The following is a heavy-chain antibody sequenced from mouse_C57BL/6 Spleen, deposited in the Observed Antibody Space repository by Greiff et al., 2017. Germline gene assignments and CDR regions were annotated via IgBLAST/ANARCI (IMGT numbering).Heavy chain of an antibody. D-gene: IGHD2-10*01. CDR2: IHPSDSAT. CDR1: GYTFTSYW. J-gene: IGHJ3*01. Sequence: VQLQQPGAELVKPGASVKVSCKASGYTFTSYWMHWVKQRPGQGLEWIGRIHPSDSATNYNQKFKGKATLTVDKSSSTAYMQLSSLTSGTSAVYYCASYYCPAWFAYWGQGTLVTVSA. V-gene: IGHV1-74*01. CDR3: ASYYCPAWFAY.